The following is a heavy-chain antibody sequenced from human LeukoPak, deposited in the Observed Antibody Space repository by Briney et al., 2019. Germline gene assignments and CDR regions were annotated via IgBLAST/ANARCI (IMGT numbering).Heavy chain of an antibody. CDR2: INGRGGST. V-gene: IGHV3-23*01. D-gene: IGHD2-15*01. CDR1: GFTFSNYA. Sequence: GGSLRLSCAASGFTFSNYAMSWVRQAPGKGLEWVSSINGRGGSTYYADSVKGRFTISRDNSKNTLYLQMNSLRAEDTAVHYCAKDEGYCSGGSCHSTYYFDYWGQGTLVTVSS. CDR3: AKDEGYCSGGSCHSTYYFDY. J-gene: IGHJ4*02.